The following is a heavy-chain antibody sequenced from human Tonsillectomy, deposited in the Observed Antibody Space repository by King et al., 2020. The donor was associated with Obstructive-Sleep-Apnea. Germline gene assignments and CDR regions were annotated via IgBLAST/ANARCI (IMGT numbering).Heavy chain of an antibody. V-gene: IGHV1-2*02. D-gene: IGHD6-19*01. CDR2: INPNSGDT. CDR3: ASRPTSGWLY. J-gene: IGHJ4*02. Sequence: QLVQSGAEVKKPGASVKVSCKASGYTFTGHYMHWVRQAPGQGLEWMGWINPNSGDTNYAQKFQGRVTMTRDTSISTAYMELSRLTSDDTAVYYCASRPTSGWLYWGKGTLAPSPQ. CDR1: GYTFTGHY.